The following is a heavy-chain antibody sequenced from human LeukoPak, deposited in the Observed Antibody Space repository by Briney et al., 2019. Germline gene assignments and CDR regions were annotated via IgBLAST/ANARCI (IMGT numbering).Heavy chain of an antibody. V-gene: IGHV1-18*01. CDR1: GYTFTSYG. CDR2: ISAYNGNT. D-gene: IGHD3-10*01. Sequence: ASVKVSCKASGYTFTSYGISWVRQAPGQGLEWMGWISAYNGNTNYAQKLQGRVTMTTDTSTSTAYMELRSLRSDDTAVYYCARDRRVMVRGVIPFDYWGQGTLVTVSS. CDR3: ARDRRVMVRGVIPFDY. J-gene: IGHJ4*02.